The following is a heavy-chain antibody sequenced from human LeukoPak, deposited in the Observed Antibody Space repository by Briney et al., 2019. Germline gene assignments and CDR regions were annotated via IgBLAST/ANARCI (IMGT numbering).Heavy chain of an antibody. CDR2: ISGSGGGT. V-gene: IGHV3-23*01. Sequence: PGGSLRLSCAASGFTFSSYAMSWVRQAPGKELEWVSAISGSGGGTYYADSVKGRFTISRDNSKNTLYLQMNSLRTGDTAVYYCAKLSSSWYSFDYWGQGTLVTVSS. CDR3: AKLSSSWYSFDY. J-gene: IGHJ4*02. D-gene: IGHD6-13*01. CDR1: GFTFSSYA.